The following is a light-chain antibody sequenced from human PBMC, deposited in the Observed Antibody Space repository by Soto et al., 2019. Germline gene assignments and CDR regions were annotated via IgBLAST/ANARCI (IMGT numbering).Light chain of an antibody. Sequence: QSVLTQPASVSGSPGQSITISCTGTSSDVGGYNAVSWYQQHPGKAPNLMIYDVSNRPSGASDRFSGSKSGNTASLTISGLQAEDEADYYCGSYASGGAYVFGTGTKVTVL. V-gene: IGLV2-14*01. CDR2: DVS. CDR1: SSDVGGYNA. CDR3: GSYASGGAYV. J-gene: IGLJ1*01.